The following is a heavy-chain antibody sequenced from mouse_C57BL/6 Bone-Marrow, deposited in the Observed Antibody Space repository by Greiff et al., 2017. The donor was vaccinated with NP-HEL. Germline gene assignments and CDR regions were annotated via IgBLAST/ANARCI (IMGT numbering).Heavy chain of an antibody. CDR2: IYPRSGNT. CDR3: AREGVSITTVVATTSYWYFDV. CDR1: GYTFTSYG. V-gene: IGHV1-81*01. Sequence: VQLQQSGAELARPGASVKLSCKASGYTFTSYGISWVKQRTGQGLEWIGEIYPRSGNTSYNEEFKGKATLTADKSSRTAYMELRSLTSEDSAVYFCAREGVSITTVVATTSYWYFDVWGTGTTVTVSS. J-gene: IGHJ1*03. D-gene: IGHD1-1*01.